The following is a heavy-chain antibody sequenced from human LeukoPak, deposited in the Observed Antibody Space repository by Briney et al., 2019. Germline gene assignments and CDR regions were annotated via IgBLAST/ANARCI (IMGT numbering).Heavy chain of an antibody. V-gene: IGHV3-7*02. Sequence: PGGSLRLSCVASGFIFSNYWMIWVRQAPGKGPEWVANIRQDGKEIHYVDSVKGRFTVSRDNAKKSLYLQMNSLRGEDTAVYYCVSAIRAHTLFDYWGQGTLVTVSS. CDR2: IRQDGKEI. J-gene: IGHJ4*02. D-gene: IGHD3-10*01. CDR1: GFIFSNYW. CDR3: VSAIRAHTLFDY.